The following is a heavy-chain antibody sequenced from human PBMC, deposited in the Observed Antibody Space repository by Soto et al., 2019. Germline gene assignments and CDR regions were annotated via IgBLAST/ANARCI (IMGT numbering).Heavy chain of an antibody. D-gene: IGHD3-3*02. V-gene: IGHV1-18*01. J-gene: IGHJ5*02. CDR2: ISTKNGHT. CDR3: ARDHFPWFDP. Sequence: VASVKVSCTASGYTFVTYDRSWVRQAPGQGLEWMGWISTKNGHTNYSQNLQGRATMTTDTSTNTAYVELRNLRSDDTAVYFCARDHFPWFDPWGQGTLVTVSS. CDR1: GYTFVTYD.